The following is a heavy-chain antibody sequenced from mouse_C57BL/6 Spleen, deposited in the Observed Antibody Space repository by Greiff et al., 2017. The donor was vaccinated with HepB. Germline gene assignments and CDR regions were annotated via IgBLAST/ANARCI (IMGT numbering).Heavy chain of an antibody. D-gene: IGHD1-1*01. V-gene: IGHV1-64*01. Sequence: VQLQQPGAELVKPGASVKLSCKASGYTFTSYWMHWVKQRPGQGLEWIGMIHPNSGSTNYNEKFKSKATLTVDKSSSTAYMQLSSLTSEDSAVYYCARRTTVVGRDYFDYWGQGTTLTVSS. CDR1: GYTFTSYW. CDR2: IHPNSGST. CDR3: ARRTTVVGRDYFDY. J-gene: IGHJ2*01.